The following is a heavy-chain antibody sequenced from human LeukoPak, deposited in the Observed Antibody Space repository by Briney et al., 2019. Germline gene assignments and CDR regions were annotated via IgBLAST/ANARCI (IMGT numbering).Heavy chain of an antibody. Sequence: SETLSLTCTDSGGSISSGSYYWSWIRQPAGKGLEWIGRIYTSGSTNYNPSLKSRVTISVDTSKNQFSLKLSSVTAADTAVYYCARDATTTWFDPWGQGTLVTVSS. CDR3: ARDATTTWFDP. CDR2: IYTSGST. J-gene: IGHJ5*02. CDR1: GGSISSGSYY. V-gene: IGHV4-61*02. D-gene: IGHD4-17*01.